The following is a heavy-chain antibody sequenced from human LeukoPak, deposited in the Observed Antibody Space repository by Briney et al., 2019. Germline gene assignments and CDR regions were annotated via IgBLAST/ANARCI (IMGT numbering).Heavy chain of an antibody. CDR2: IYYSGST. V-gene: IGHV4-59*01. J-gene: IGHJ5*02. Sequence: SETLSHTCTVSGGSISSYYWSWIRQPPGKGLEWIGYIYYSGSTNYNPSLKSRVTISVDTSKNQFSLKLSSVTAADTAVYYCARIMRYYYDSSGYYYSNWFDPWGQGTLVTVSS. CDR3: ARIMRYYYDSSGYYYSNWFDP. D-gene: IGHD3-22*01. CDR1: GGSISSYY.